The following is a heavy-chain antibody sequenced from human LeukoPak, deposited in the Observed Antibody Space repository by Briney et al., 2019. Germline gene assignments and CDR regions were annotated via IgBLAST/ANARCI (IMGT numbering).Heavy chain of an antibody. J-gene: IGHJ4*02. Sequence: PGESLKISGKGSGYIFTNYWIGWVRQMPGTGLESMQIIYAGDSDAKYSPSFQGQVTISADRSVSTAYLQWSSLKASDTAMYYCARRRDYYDKRGFDCWGQGTLVTVSS. V-gene: IGHV5-51*01. CDR3: ARRRDYYDKRGFDC. CDR2: IYAGDSDA. CDR1: GYIFTNYW. D-gene: IGHD3-22*01.